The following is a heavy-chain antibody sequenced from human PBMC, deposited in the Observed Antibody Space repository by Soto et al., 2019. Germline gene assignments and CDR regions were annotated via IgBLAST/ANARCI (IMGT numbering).Heavy chain of an antibody. J-gene: IGHJ6*02. D-gene: IGHD3-22*01. CDR3: ARPKYYYDSSGYLGAHGMDV. Sequence: GASVKVSWKASGGTFSSYAISWVRQAPGQGLEWMGGIIPIFGTANYAQKFQGRVTITADEPTSTAYMELSSLRSEDTAVYYCARPKYYYDSSGYLGAHGMDVWGQGTTVTVSS. V-gene: IGHV1-69*13. CDR2: IIPIFGTA. CDR1: GGTFSSYA.